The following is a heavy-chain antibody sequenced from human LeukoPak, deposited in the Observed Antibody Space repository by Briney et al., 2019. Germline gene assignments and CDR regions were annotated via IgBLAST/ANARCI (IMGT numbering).Heavy chain of an antibody. CDR3: ARDYDFYCSGGSCYSPRLSDY. CDR2: ISLSNSI. J-gene: IGHJ4*02. D-gene: IGHD2-15*01. V-gene: IGHV3-21*05. CDR1: GFTFSSYA. Sequence: PGGSLRLSCAASGFTFSSYAMSWVRQAPGKGLEWVSYISLSNSIYYADSVKGRFTISRDNAKNSLYLQMNSLRAEDTAVYYCARDYDFYCSGGSCYSPRLSDYWGQGTLVTVSS.